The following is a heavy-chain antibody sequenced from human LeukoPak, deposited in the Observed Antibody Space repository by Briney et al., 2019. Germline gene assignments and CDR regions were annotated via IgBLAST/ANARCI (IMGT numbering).Heavy chain of an antibody. D-gene: IGHD3-3*01. CDR3: ARHGGPHYYYGMDV. V-gene: IGHV4-59*08. CDR2: IYYSGST. J-gene: IGHJ6*02. Sequence: SETLSLTCTVAGGSISSYYWSWIRQPPGKGLEWIGYIYYSGSTNYNPSLKSRVTISVDTSKIQFSLKLSSVTAADTAVYYCARHGGPHYYYGMDVWGQGTTVTVSS. CDR1: GGSISSYY.